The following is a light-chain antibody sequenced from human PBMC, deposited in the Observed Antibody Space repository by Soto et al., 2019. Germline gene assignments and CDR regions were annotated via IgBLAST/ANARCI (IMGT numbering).Light chain of an antibody. CDR1: QSISSW. CDR3: QQYNSYWT. J-gene: IGKJ1*01. CDR2: KAS. V-gene: IGKV1-5*03. Sequence: DIPMTQSPSTLSASVGDRVTITCRASQSISSWLAWYQQKPGKAPKLLIYKASSLESGVPSRFSGSGSGTEFTLTISCLQPDDSATYYCQQYNSYWTFGQGTKVEIK.